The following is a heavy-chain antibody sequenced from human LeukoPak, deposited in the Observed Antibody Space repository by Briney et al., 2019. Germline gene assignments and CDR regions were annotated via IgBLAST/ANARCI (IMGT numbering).Heavy chain of an antibody. D-gene: IGHD3-3*01. V-gene: IGHV3-48*01. CDR1: GFTFSSYA. CDR2: ISSSGSTL. CDR3: AKDQPLRSLDW. J-gene: IGHJ4*02. Sequence: GGSLRLSCAASGFTFSSYAMSWVRQAPGKGLEWISYISSSGSTLYYADSVEGRFTISRDNAKNSLYLQMNSLRAEDTAVYYCAKDQPLRSLDWWGQGTLVTVSS.